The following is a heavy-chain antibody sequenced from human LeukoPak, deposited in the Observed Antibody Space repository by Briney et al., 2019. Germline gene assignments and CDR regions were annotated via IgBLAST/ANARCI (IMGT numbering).Heavy chain of an antibody. D-gene: IGHD3-16*01. CDR3: ARVGDYALKD. CDR2: IYTSGST. CDR1: GGSFSGYY. Sequence: SETLSLTCAVYGGSFSGYYWSWIRQPAGKGLEWIGLIYTSGSTIYSPSLKSRVTMSVDTSKNQFSLKLSSVTAADTAVYYCARVGDYALKDWGQGTLVTVSS. V-gene: IGHV4-59*10. J-gene: IGHJ4*02.